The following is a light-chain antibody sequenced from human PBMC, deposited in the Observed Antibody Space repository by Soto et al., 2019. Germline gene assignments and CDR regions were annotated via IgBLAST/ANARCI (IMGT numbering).Light chain of an antibody. J-gene: IGLJ2*01. Sequence: QSALTQPPSASGSPGQSVPISCTGTSTYIAEYDYVSWYQQSPGKAPKLVIYEVSKRPSGVPDRFSGSKSGNTASLTVSGLQTEDEAVYFCTSYAGTKNYVVFGGGTQLTVL. CDR2: EVS. V-gene: IGLV2-8*01. CDR1: STYIAEYDY. CDR3: TSYAGTKNYVV.